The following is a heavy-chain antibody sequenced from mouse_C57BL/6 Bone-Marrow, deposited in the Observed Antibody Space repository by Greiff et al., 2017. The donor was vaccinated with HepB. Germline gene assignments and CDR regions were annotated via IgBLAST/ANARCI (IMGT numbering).Heavy chain of an antibody. V-gene: IGHV1-80*01. CDR1: GYAFSSYW. J-gene: IGHJ4*01. CDR2: IYPGDGDT. D-gene: IGHD2-3*01. Sequence: VQLQQSGAELVKPGASVKISCKASGYAFSSYWMNWVKQRSGKGLEWIGQIYPGDGDTNYNGKFKGKATLTADKSSSTAYMQLSSLTSEDSAVYFCAREGLLRGDYYAMDYWGQGTSVTVSS. CDR3: AREGLLRGDYYAMDY.